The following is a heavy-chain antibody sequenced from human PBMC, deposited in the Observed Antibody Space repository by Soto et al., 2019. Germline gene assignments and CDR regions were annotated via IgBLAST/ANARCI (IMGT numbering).Heavy chain of an antibody. CDR3: AKSRVGAVSPNWFDP. CDR1: GFTFSSYA. CDR2: ISGSGGST. D-gene: IGHD1-26*01. V-gene: IGHV3-23*01. Sequence: GGSLRLSSAASGFTFSSYAMSRVSQAPGKGLEWVSAISGSGGSTYYADSVKGRFTISRDNSKNTLYLQMNSLRAEDTAVYYCAKSRVGAVSPNWFDPWGQGTLVTVSS. J-gene: IGHJ5*02.